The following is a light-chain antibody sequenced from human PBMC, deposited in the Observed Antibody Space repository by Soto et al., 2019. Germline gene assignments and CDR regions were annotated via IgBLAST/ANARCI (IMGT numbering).Light chain of an antibody. J-gene: IGLJ1*01. CDR2: EVS. CDR3: SSYVGATTYV. CDR1: SSDVGGYNY. Sequence: QSALTQPASVSGSPGQSIAISYTGTSSDVGGYNYVSWYQQHPGKAPKLMIYEVSNRPSGVSNRFSGSKSGNTASLTISGLQAEDEADYYCSSYVGATTYVFGSGTKVTVL. V-gene: IGLV2-14*01.